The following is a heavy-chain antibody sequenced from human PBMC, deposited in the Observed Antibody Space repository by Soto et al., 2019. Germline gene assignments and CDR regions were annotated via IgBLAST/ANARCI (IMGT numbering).Heavy chain of an antibody. J-gene: IGHJ4*02. D-gene: IGHD5-18*01. V-gene: IGHV4-31*03. CDR1: GDSVNSGGYY. Sequence: QVQLQESGPGLVKPSQTLSLTCTVSGDSVNSGGYYWSWIRQHPGKGLEWLGYVYYTGSTYYNPSLKSRVMISLDTSRNHFSLNLSSVTAADTAVYYCATGAARIQLFEYWGQGIPVTVSS. CDR3: ATGAARIQLFEY. CDR2: VYYTGST.